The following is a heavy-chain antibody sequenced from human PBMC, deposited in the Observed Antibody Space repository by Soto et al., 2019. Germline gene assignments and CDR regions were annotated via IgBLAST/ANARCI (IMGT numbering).Heavy chain of an antibody. D-gene: IGHD2-8*01. Sequence: ASLKVSCKASGGTFNTYGISWVRQAPGQGLEWMGGIIPMFGTTNYAQKFQGRVTITADISTYTAYMELSSLRSEDTAVYYCAREVGYCTDGVCHEIYGMDVCGQGTTVTVSS. V-gene: IGHV1-69*06. CDR3: AREVGYCTDGVCHEIYGMDV. J-gene: IGHJ6*02. CDR2: IIPMFGTT. CDR1: GGTFNTYG.